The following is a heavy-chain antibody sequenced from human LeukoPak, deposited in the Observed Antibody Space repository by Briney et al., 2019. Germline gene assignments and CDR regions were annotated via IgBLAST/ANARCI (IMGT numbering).Heavy chain of an antibody. V-gene: IGHV3-21*04. J-gene: IGHJ4*02. Sequence: PGGSLRLSCAASVFTFSRYRMNSVRQAPGKGLEWVSFISSSGSDIFYADSVKGRFTISRDNAKNSAYLQMNSLRAEDTAVYYCAQTTGGHAYDYIDYWGQGTLVTVSS. CDR2: ISSSGSDI. CDR3: AQTTGGHAYDYIDY. D-gene: IGHD1-1*01. CDR1: VFTFSRYR.